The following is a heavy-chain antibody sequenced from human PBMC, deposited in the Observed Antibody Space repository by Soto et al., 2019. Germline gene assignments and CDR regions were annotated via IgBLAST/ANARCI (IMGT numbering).Heavy chain of an antibody. D-gene: IGHD1-26*01. CDR1: GGSISSNGYY. CDR3: ARRPKRGSYSLCFDY. Sequence: QLQLQESGPGLVKPSETLSLTCTVSGGSISSNGYYWGWIRQPPGKGLEWIGSVYYSGSANYNPSLKSRLTMSVDTSKNQFSLKLISVTAADTAVYYCARRPKRGSYSLCFDYWGQGTLVTVSS. J-gene: IGHJ4*02. CDR2: VYYSGSA. V-gene: IGHV4-39*01.